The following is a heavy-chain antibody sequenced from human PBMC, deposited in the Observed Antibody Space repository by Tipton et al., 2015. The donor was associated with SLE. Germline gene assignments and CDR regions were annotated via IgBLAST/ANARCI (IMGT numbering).Heavy chain of an antibody. V-gene: IGHV3-23*03. CDR1: GFTFTTYA. J-gene: IGHJ4*02. CDR2: IYSGGST. D-gene: IGHD6-6*01. CDR3: ARGGDFSSSDYFAL. Sequence: GSLRLSCAASGFTFTTYAMRWVRQAPGKGLEWVSTIYSGGSTFYADSVMGRFTISRQNSKSTVFLQMNGLRAEDTALYSCARGGDFSSSDYFALWGQGALVAVSS.